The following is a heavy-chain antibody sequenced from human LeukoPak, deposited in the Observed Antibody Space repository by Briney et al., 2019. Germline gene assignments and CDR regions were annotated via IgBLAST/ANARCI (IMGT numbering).Heavy chain of an antibody. V-gene: IGHV3-11*01. CDR1: GFSFSDYY. CDR2: IDSSGYTI. J-gene: IGHJ3*02. Sequence: GGSLRLSCAASGFSFSDYYMSWIRQAPGKGLEWVSYIDSSGYTIFYTDSVKGRFTISRDNAKNSLHLQMNSLRAEDTAVYFCAREVNDPDAFDIWGQGTLVTVSS. CDR3: AREVNDPDAFDI.